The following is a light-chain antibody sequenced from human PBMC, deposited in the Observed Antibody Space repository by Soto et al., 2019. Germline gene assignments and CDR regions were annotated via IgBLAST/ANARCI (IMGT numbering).Light chain of an antibody. V-gene: IGLV2-14*01. Sequence: QSALTQPASVSGSPGQSITISCAGTMRDVGAYNLVSWYQQHPGRAPQLIIYEVRNRPSGISFRFSGSKSGNTASLTISGLQAEDEADYYCSSFADFTYVFGTGTKVTVL. CDR3: SSFADFTYV. CDR2: EVR. J-gene: IGLJ1*01. CDR1: MRDVGAYNL.